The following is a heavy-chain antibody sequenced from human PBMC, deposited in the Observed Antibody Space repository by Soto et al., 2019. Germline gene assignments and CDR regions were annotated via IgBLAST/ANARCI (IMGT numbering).Heavy chain of an antibody. V-gene: IGHV1-69*02. Sequence: ASVKVSCKASGGTFSSYTISWVRQAPGQGLEWMGRIIANLGIANYAQKLQGRVTITADKSTSTAYMELGSLRSDDTAVYYCARVEQWLGNDYWGQGTLVTVSS. J-gene: IGHJ4*02. CDR2: IIANLGIA. D-gene: IGHD6-19*01. CDR1: GGTFSSYT. CDR3: ARVEQWLGNDY.